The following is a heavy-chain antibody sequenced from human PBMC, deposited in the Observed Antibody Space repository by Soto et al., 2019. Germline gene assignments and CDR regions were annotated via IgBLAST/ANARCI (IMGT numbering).Heavy chain of an antibody. J-gene: IGHJ3*02. V-gene: IGHV4-31*03. D-gene: IGHD3-3*01. CDR1: GGSVTSVGYY. CDR3: ARILDFWSGHGVFDI. CDR2: LYYSGTT. Sequence: QVQLQESGPGLVKPSQTLSLTCTVSGGSVTSVGYYWVWIRQHPGKGLEFIGHLYYSGTTYYNPSLRSRVTISEDTSKNHFSLQLTSVTAADTAVYYCARILDFWSGHGVFDIWGQGTMVTVSS.